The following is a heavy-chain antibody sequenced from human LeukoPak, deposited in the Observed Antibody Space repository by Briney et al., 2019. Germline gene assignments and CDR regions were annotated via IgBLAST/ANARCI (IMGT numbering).Heavy chain of an antibody. J-gene: IGHJ5*02. V-gene: IGHV4-34*01. CDR3: ARGRGVPKRNHNTGRWFDP. D-gene: IGHD1-14*01. Sequence: PSETLSLTCAVYGGSFSGYYWSWIRQPPGKGLKWIGEINHSGSTNYNPSLKSRVTISVDTSKNQFSLKLSSVTAADTAVYYCARGRGVPKRNHNTGRWFDPWGQGTLVTVSS. CDR1: GGSFSGYY. CDR2: INHSGST.